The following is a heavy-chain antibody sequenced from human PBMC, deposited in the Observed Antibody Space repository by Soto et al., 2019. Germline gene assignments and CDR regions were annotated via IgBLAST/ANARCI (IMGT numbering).Heavy chain of an antibody. V-gene: IGHV1-2*04. J-gene: IGHJ6*02. CDR1: GYTFTGYY. CDR2: INPNSGGT. Sequence: ASVKVSCKASGYTFTGYYMHWVRQAPGQGLEWMGWINPNSGGTNYAQKFQGWVTMTRDTSISTAYTELSGLRSDDTAVYYCARELYNPYSHYDSSGYEPKSYGMDVWGQGTTVTVSS. CDR3: ARELYNPYSHYDSSGYEPKSYGMDV. D-gene: IGHD3-22*01.